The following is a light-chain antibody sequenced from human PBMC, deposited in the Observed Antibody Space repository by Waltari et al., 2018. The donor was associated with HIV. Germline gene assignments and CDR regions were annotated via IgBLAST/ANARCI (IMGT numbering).Light chain of an antibody. CDR2: RDT. J-gene: IGLJ2*01. CDR3: QSADNSGPHVV. Sequence: SYALTQPPSVSVSPGQTAGITCSGDVLSRQYTYWYRQKPGQAPVMVIYRDTERPSGIPGRFSGSKSGTTVTLTIGGVQAEDEADYYWQSADNSGPHVVFGGGTTLTVL. CDR1: VLSRQY. V-gene: IGLV3-25*03.